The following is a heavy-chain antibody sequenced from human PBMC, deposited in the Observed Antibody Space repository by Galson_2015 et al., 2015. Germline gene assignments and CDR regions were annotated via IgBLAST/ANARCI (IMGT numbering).Heavy chain of an antibody. Sequence: SLRLSCAASGFTFSSYTISWVRQAPGKGLEWVSYISSSSATIYYADSVKGRFTISRDNAKNSLYLQMNSLRDEDTAVYYCARHATIASRPLFDSWGQGTLVTVST. D-gene: IGHD6-6*01. J-gene: IGHJ4*02. V-gene: IGHV3-48*02. CDR2: ISSSSATI. CDR1: GFTFSSYT. CDR3: ARHATIASRPLFDS.